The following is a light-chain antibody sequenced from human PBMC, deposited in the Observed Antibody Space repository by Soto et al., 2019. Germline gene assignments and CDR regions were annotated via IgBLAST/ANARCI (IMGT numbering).Light chain of an antibody. V-gene: IGLV1-40*01. Sequence: QPVLTQPPSVSGAPGQRVTISCTGSSSNIGAGYDVQWYQQLPGTAPKLLISNNNNRPSGVPDRFSGSKSDTSSSLAITGIQAEDEADYYCQSFDRSLSGWVFGGGTKVTV. CDR1: SSNIGAGYD. CDR3: QSFDRSLSGWV. J-gene: IGLJ3*02. CDR2: NNN.